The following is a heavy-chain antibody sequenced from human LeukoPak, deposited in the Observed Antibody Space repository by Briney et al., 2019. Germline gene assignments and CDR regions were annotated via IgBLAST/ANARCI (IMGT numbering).Heavy chain of an antibody. CDR2: IYYSGST. J-gene: IGHJ3*02. CDR3: ARDLGFLEPDAFDI. CDR1: GGSISSYY. D-gene: IGHD3-3*01. Sequence: SSETLSLTCTVSGGSISSYYWSWIRQPPGKGLEWIGYIYYSGSTNYNPSLKSRVTISVDTSKNQFSLKLSSVTAADTAVYYCARDLGFLEPDAFDIWGQGTMVTVSS. V-gene: IGHV4-59*01.